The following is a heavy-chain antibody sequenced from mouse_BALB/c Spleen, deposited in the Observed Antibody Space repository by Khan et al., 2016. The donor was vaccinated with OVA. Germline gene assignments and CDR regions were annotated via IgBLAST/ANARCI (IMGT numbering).Heavy chain of an antibody. J-gene: IGHJ4*01. CDR1: GFSLTSFG. CDR3: SSYYGNYPYAMDY. CDR2: IWGDGNT. V-gene: IGHV2-3*01. Sequence: VQLQESGPGLVAPSQSLSITCTVSGFSLTSFGVNWVRQPPGKGLEWLGVIWGDGNTNYHSALISRLSISKDSSKSQAFLKLNSLQTDDTATYYCSSYYGNYPYAMDYWGQGTSVTVSS. D-gene: IGHD2-10*01.